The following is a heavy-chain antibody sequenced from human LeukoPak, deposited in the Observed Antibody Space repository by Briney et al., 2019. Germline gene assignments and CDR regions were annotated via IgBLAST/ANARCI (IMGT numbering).Heavy chain of an antibody. V-gene: IGHV4-59*11. CDR1: SRSIIMHF. D-gene: IGHD5-18*01. CDR3: AREGTAMGNWFDP. Sequence: PSETLSFTCTVSSRSIIMHFWSWTRQPPGKGLEWIGYIFYSGSTNYNPSLKSRVTISVDTSKNQFSLKLSSVTSADTAVYYCAREGTAMGNWFDPWGQGTLVTVSS. CDR2: IFYSGST. J-gene: IGHJ5*02.